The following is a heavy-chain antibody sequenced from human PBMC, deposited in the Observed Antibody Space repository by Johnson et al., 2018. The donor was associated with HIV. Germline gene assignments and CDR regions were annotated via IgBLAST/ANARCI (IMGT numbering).Heavy chain of an antibody. J-gene: IGHJ3*02. CDR2: ISYDGSNK. V-gene: IGHV3-30*14. CDR3: ARAGGYSRDAFDI. Sequence: VQLVESGGGVVQPGRSLRLSCAASGFTFSSYPMHWVRQAPGKGLEWVAVISYDGSNKYYADSVKGRFTISRDNAKNPLYLQMNSLRAGDTAVYYCARAGGYSRDAFDIWGQGTMVTVSS. CDR1: GFTFSSYP. D-gene: IGHD5-24*01.